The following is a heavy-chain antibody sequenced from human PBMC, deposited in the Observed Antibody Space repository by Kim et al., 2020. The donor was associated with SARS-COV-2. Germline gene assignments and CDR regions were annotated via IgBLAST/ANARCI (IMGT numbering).Heavy chain of an antibody. CDR1: GFTFSSYW. CDR2: IKQDGSEK. J-gene: IGHJ6*03. Sequence: GGSLRLSCAASGFTFSSYWMSWVRQAPGKGLEWVAIIKQDGSEKYYVDSVKGRFTISRDNAKNSLYLQMNSLRAEDTAVYYCARDQSRITIFGVVINYYYMDVWGKGTTVTVSS. V-gene: IGHV3-7*01. D-gene: IGHD3-3*01. CDR3: ARDQSRITIFGVVINYYYMDV.